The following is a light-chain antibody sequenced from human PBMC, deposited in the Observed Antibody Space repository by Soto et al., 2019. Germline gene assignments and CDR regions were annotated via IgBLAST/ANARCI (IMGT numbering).Light chain of an antibody. Sequence: EIVLTQSPGTLSLSPGKRATLTCRASQSFSSYLAWYQQKPGQAPRLLIYGASSRATGIPDRFSGSGSGTDFTLTISRLEPEDFAVYYCQQYGSSPITFGQGTRLEIK. J-gene: IGKJ5*01. V-gene: IGKV3-20*01. CDR1: QSFSSY. CDR2: GAS. CDR3: QQYGSSPIT.